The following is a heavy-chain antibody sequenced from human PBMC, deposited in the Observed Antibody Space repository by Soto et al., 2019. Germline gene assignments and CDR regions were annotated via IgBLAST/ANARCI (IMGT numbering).Heavy chain of an antibody. Sequence: QVQLVQSGAEVKKPGASVKVSCKASGYTFTSYGISWVRQAPGQGLEWMGWISAYNGNTNYAQKLQGRVTMTTDTATSTAYMELRSLRSDDTAVYYCAIFSYYDIYLYYLDYWGQGTLVTGSS. V-gene: IGHV1-18*01. J-gene: IGHJ4*02. CDR1: GYTFTSYG. CDR2: ISAYNGNT. CDR3: AIFSYYDIYLYYLDY. D-gene: IGHD3-9*01.